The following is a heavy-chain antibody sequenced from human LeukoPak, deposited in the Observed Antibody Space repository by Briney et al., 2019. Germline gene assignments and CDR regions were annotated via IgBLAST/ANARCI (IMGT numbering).Heavy chain of an antibody. D-gene: IGHD3-16*02. Sequence: GASVKVSCKASGYTFSSYAITWVRQAPGQGLEWMGWISVYSGNTNYAQKLLGRVTVTRDTSISTAYMQLSRLRSDDTAVYYCARGEGVNYRYSGFGYFNAVDYWGQGTLVTVSS. CDR1: GYTFSSYA. J-gene: IGHJ4*02. CDR2: ISVYSGNT. V-gene: IGHV1-18*01. CDR3: ARGEGVNYRYSGFGYFNAVDY.